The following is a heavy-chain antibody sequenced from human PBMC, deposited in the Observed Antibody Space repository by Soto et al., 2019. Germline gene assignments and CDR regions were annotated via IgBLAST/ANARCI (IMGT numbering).Heavy chain of an antibody. CDR2: ISGSGFKK. CDR1: GFIFENFG. Sequence: GGSLRLSCAASGFIFENFGMSWVRQAPGKGLEWISSISGSGFKKYYADPEKGRFTISSDNSKSTVYLELNNLSSEDTAVYHCSKNQGVELVPLATVDWFDPWGQGSVVTVSS. D-gene: IGHD2-2*01. J-gene: IGHJ5*02. V-gene: IGHV3-23*01. CDR3: SKNQGVELVPLATVDWFDP.